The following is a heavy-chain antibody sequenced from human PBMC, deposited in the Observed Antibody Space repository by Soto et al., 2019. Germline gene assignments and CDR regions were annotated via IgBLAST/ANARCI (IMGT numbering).Heavy chain of an antibody. V-gene: IGHV4-39*01. CDR1: GGSISSSSYY. Sequence: SETLSLSCTVSGGSISSSSYYWGWIRQPPGKGLEWIGSIYYSGSTYYNPSLKSRVTISVDTSKNQFSLKLSSVTAADTAVYYGARHQKATVTPFDYWAQGTLVTVSS. D-gene: IGHD4-17*01. CDR2: IYYSGST. CDR3: ARHQKATVTPFDY. J-gene: IGHJ4*02.